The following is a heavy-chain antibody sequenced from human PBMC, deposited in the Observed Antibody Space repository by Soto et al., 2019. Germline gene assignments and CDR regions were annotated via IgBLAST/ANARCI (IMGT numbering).Heavy chain of an antibody. Sequence: SETLSLTCTVSGGSISSYYWSWIRQPPGKGLEWIAYIYYSGSTSYNPSLKSRVSISLDTSKNQFSLKLSSVTAADTAVYYCARTYDGSGPNSGGYGFDIWGRGTMVTVSS. CDR3: ARTYDGSGPNSGGYGFDI. CDR2: IYYSGST. CDR1: GGSISSYY. D-gene: IGHD3-22*01. V-gene: IGHV4-59*01. J-gene: IGHJ3*02.